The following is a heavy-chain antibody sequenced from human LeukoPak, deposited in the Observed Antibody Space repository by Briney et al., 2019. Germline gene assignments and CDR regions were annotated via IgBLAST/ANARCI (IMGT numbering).Heavy chain of an antibody. V-gene: IGHV3-33*06. CDR2: IWYDGSNK. CDR3: AKEDDIVVVPAADTPYYFDY. J-gene: IGHJ4*02. D-gene: IGHD2-2*01. CDR1: GFTFSSYG. Sequence: GGSLRLSCAASGFTFSSYGMHWVRQAPGKGLEWVAVIWYDGSNKYYADSVKGRFTISRDNSKNTLYLQMNSLRAEDTAVYYCAKEDDIVVVPAADTPYYFDYWGQGTLVTVSS.